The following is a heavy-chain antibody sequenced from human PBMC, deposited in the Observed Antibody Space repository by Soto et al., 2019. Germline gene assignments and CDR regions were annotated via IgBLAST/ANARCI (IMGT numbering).Heavy chain of an antibody. CDR3: ARGGEVGLLGGDKWFAP. D-gene: IGHD1-26*01. V-gene: IGHV1-18*01. J-gene: IGHJ5*02. CDR1: GYTFTSYG. Sequence: QVQLVQSGAEVKKPGASVKVSCKASGYTFTSYGISWVRQAPGQGLEWMGWISAYNGNTNYAQKLQGTVTMTTDTSTRTAYMELRSLSSDDTAVYYCARGGEVGLLGGDKWFAPWGQGTLVTVSS. CDR2: ISAYNGNT.